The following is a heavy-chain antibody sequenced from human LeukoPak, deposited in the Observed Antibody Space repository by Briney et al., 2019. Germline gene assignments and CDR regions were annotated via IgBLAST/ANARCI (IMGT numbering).Heavy chain of an antibody. D-gene: IGHD6-13*01. CDR2: IIPILGIA. V-gene: IGHV1-69*04. CDR3: ARGSSWYGRIDY. CDR1: GGTFSSYA. J-gene: IGHJ4*02. Sequence: SVKVSCKASGGTFSSYAISWVRQAPGQGLEWMGRIIPILGIANYAQKFQGRVTITADKSTSTAYMELSSLRSEGTAVYYCARGSSWYGRIDYWGQGTLVTVSS.